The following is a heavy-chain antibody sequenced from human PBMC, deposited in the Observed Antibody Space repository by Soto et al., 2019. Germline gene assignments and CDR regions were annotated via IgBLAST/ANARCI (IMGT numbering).Heavy chain of an antibody. CDR1: GFTFSQFE. CDR2: ITGSGNAQ. V-gene: IGHV3-48*03. D-gene: IGHD2-8*01. Sequence: PGGSLRLSCVASGFTFSQFEMIWVRQAPGKGLEWLSYITGSGNAQHYANSVRGRFTISRDNAKNSLYLQLSGVRVDDTAVYYCAIDNEAGGIGWFAPWGQGTLVTVSS. J-gene: IGHJ5*02. CDR3: AIDNEAGGIGWFAP.